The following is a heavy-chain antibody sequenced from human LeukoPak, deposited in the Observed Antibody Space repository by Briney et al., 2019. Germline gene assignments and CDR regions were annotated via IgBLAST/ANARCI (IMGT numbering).Heavy chain of an antibody. V-gene: IGHV1-18*01. D-gene: IGHD6-25*01. CDR3: ARDRGDYYFDY. Sequence: ASVKVSCKTSGYTFSSYGLSWVRQAPGQGLEWMGWINAYNGNTNYAQKLQGRVTMTTDTPTTTAYMELRSLRSDDTAVYFCARDRGDYYFDYWGQGSLVTVSS. J-gene: IGHJ4*02. CDR2: INAYNGNT. CDR1: GYTFSSYG.